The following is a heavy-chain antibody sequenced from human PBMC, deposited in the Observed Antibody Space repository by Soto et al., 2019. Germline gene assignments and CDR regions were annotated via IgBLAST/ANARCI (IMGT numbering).Heavy chain of an antibody. CDR2: INHSGST. V-gene: IGHV4-34*01. D-gene: IGHD6-13*01. J-gene: IGHJ6*02. CDR3: ARRLPPSAAGYDYYYGMDV. Sequence: PSETLSLTCAVYGGSFSGYYWSWIRQPPGKGLEWIGEINHSGSTNYNPSLKSRVTIPVDTSKNQFSLKLSSVTAADTAVYYCARRLPPSAAGYDYYYGMDVWGQGTTVTVSS. CDR1: GGSFSGYY.